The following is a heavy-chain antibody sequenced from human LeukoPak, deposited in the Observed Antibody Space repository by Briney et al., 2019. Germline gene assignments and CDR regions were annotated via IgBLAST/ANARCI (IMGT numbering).Heavy chain of an antibody. V-gene: IGHV4-59*01. D-gene: IGHD3-10*01. CDR1: GGSISNYY. CDR2: VSDSGST. J-gene: IGHJ4*02. CDR3: ARHTMIRGYGLD. Sequence: PSETLSLTCTVSGGSISNYYWSWLRQTPGQGLEWIGFVSDSGSTNYNPSLKSRLTISVDTSKRQFSLKLTSVTTADTAVYYCARHTMIRGYGLDWGQGTLVNVAS.